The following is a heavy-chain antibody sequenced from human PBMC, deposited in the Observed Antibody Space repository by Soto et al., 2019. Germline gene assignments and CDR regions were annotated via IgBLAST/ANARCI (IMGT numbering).Heavy chain of an antibody. CDR2: IYYSGST. J-gene: IGHJ5*02. Sequence: QLQLQESGPGLVKPSETLSLTCTVSGGSISSSSYYWGWIRQPPGKGLEWIGSIYYSGSTYYNPSLKSRVTISVDTSKNQFSLKLSSVTAADTAVYYCARQGRIVVVPAATCVDPWGQGTLVTVSS. CDR1: GGSISSSSYY. D-gene: IGHD2-2*01. V-gene: IGHV4-39*01. CDR3: ARQGRIVVVPAATCVDP.